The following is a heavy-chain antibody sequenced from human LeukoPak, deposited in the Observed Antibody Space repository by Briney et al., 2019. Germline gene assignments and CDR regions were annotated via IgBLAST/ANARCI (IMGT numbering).Heavy chain of an antibody. CDR2: ISSSSSYI. J-gene: IGHJ3*02. V-gene: IGHV3-21*01. CDR1: GFTFSSYS. CDR3: ARVGAGEEYGAFDI. D-gene: IGHD7-27*01. Sequence: PGGSLRLSCAASGFTFSSYSMNWVRQAPGKGLEWVSSISSSSSYIYYADSAKGRFTISRDNAKNSLYLQMNSLRAEDTAVYYCARVGAGEEYGAFDIWGQGTMVTVSS.